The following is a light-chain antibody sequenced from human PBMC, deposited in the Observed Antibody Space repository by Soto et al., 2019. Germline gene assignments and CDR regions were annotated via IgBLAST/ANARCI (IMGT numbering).Light chain of an antibody. J-gene: IGLJ1*01. CDR3: AAWDDRLTGYV. Sequence: QSVLTQPPSASGTPGQRVTISCSGSTSNIGSNGVNWYRQLPGTAPKLLIYSSNERPSGVPDRFSGSKSGTSASLAISGLQSEDEADYYCAAWDDRLTGYVFGTGTKLTVL. CDR2: SSN. CDR1: TSNIGSNG. V-gene: IGLV1-44*01.